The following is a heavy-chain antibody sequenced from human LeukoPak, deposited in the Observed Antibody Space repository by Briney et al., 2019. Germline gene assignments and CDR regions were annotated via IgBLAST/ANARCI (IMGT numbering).Heavy chain of an antibody. CDR1: GFTFNTYT. CDR3: TRDRGAYNLYDY. J-gene: IGHJ4*02. D-gene: IGHD1-1*01. V-gene: IGHV3-49*04. CDR2: IRSKAYGETA. Sequence: GGSLRLSCAASGFTFNTYTMNWVRQAPGKGLEWVGFIRSKAYGETADYAASVKGRFTISRDDSKAIAYLQMNSLKTEDTAVYHCTRDRGAYNLYDYWGQGTLVTVSS.